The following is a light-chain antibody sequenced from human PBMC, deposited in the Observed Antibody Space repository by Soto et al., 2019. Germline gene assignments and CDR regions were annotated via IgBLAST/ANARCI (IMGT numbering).Light chain of an antibody. V-gene: IGKV3-11*01. CDR2: DAY. J-gene: IGKJ5*01. CDR1: QSFRGL. Sequence: EVVLTQSPVTLYSSPGERATASCRASQSFRGLLAWYQQKNGHAPRLLIYDAYNRDTGIPPRFSGRWSWTDFTLPISSLEPEDAEVDYCQQRHMWPITFGQGTRLEIK. CDR3: QQRHMWPIT.